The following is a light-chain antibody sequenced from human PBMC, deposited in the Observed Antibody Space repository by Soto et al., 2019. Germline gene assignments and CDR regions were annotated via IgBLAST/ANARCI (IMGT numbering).Light chain of an antibody. Sequence: EIVMTQSPLSLPVTPGEPASISCRSSQSLLHSNGYNYFNWYLQKPGQSPQLLVYLGSTRASGVRDRCRGSGSGTDFTRKISRVEAEDVGVYYCMQSLQTPWTFGQGTKVEIK. J-gene: IGKJ1*01. CDR1: QSLLHSNGYNY. CDR3: MQSLQTPWT. CDR2: LGS. V-gene: IGKV2-28*01.